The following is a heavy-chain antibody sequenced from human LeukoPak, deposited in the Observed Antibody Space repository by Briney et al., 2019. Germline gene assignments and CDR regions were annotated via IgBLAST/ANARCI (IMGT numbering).Heavy chain of an antibody. CDR3: ARDPSYYYDSSGYTNWFDP. D-gene: IGHD3-22*01. Sequence: SGGSLRLSCVASGFTVSTNYMSWVRQAPGKGLEWVSSISSSSSYIYYADSVKGRFTISRDNAKNSLYLQMNSLRAEDTAVYYCARDPSYYYDSSGYTNWFDPWGQGTLVTVSS. CDR2: ISSSSSYI. V-gene: IGHV3-21*01. CDR1: GFTVSTNY. J-gene: IGHJ5*02.